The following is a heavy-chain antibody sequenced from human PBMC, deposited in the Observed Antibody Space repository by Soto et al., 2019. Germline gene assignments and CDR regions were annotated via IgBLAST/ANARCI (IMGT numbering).Heavy chain of an antibody. CDR2: IYRTGST. D-gene: IGHD1-7*01. CDR1: GGSFTSNNW. J-gene: IGHJ4*02. Sequence: PSETLSLTCAVSGGSFTSNNWWTWVRQPPEQGLEWIGEIYRTGSTNYNPSLKSRVTISLDKSENQFSLKVTSLTAADTAVYYCASRYPGTSVDYWGQGTLVTVSS. V-gene: IGHV4-4*02. CDR3: ASRYPGTSVDY.